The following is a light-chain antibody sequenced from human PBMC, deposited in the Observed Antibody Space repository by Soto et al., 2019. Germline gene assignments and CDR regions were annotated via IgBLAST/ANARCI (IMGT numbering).Light chain of an antibody. CDR2: GAF. J-gene: IGKJ5*01. CDR3: QQRNIWPPVT. CDR1: PSVTNY. Sequence: EIVLTQSPATLSVSPGERATLSCSASPSVTNYLAWYQQKPGQPPRLLIYGAFNRAAGIPARFSGSGSGTDFTLTISSLEPEDSAVYYCQQRNIWPPVTFGQGTRLEIK. V-gene: IGKV3-11*01.